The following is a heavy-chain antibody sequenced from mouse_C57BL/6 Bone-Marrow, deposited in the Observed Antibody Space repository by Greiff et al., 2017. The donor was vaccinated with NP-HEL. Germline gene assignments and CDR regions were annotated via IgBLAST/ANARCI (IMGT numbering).Heavy chain of an antibody. CDR1: GYTFTDYY. Sequence: EVQLQQSGPELVKPGASVKISCKASGYTFTDYYMNWVKQSHGKSLEWIGDINPNNGGTSYNQKFKGKATLTVDKSSSTAYMELRSLTSEDSAVYYCAREGGWFWFAYWGQGTLVTDSA. CDR3: AREGGWFWFAY. CDR2: INPNNGGT. D-gene: IGHD1-1*02. J-gene: IGHJ3*01. V-gene: IGHV1-26*01.